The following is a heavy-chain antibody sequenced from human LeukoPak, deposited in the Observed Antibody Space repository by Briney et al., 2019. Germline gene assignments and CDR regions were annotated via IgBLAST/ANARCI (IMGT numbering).Heavy chain of an antibody. CDR1: GYSISSGYY. Sequence: SETLSLTCAVSGYSISSGYYWGWIRQPLGKGLEWIGSIYHSGSTYYNPSLKSRVTISVDTSKNQFSLKLSSVTAADTAVYYCARDLIAVAAFDYWGQGTLVTVSS. V-gene: IGHV4-38-2*02. CDR2: IYHSGST. CDR3: ARDLIAVAAFDY. J-gene: IGHJ4*02. D-gene: IGHD6-19*01.